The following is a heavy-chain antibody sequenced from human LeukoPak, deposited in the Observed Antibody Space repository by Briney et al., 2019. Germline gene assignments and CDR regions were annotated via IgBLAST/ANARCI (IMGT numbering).Heavy chain of an antibody. CDR2: ISAYNGNT. J-gene: IGHJ4*02. Sequence: ASVKVSCKASGYTFTSYGISWLRQAPGQGLEWMGWISAYNGNTNYAQKLQGRVTMTTDTSTSTAYMELRSLRSDDAAVYYCATYSSSWYDRSFDYWGQGTLVTVSS. D-gene: IGHD6-13*01. V-gene: IGHV1-18*01. CDR1: GYTFTSYG. CDR3: ATYSSSWYDRSFDY.